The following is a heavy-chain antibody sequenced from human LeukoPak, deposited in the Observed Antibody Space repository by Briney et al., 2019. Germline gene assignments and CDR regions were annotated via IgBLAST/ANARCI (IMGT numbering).Heavy chain of an antibody. CDR3: AKDVVVTAHRALDY. J-gene: IGHJ4*02. Sequence: GGSPRLSCAASGFTFSTYAMSWVRQAPGKGLAWVSAISGSGGTTYYADSVKGRFTISRDNSKNTLYLQMNSLRAEDTAVCYSAKDVVVTAHRALDYWGQGTLVTVSS. CDR2: ISGSGGTT. CDR1: GFTFSTYA. D-gene: IGHD2-21*02. V-gene: IGHV3-23*01.